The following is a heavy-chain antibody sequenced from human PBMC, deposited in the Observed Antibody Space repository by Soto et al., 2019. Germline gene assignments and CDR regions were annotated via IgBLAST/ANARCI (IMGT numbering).Heavy chain of an antibody. D-gene: IGHD1-26*01. J-gene: IGHJ3*02. CDR2: ISSSGDIM. V-gene: IGHV3-11*01. CDR3: ARGGWGVNELSFDI. Sequence: GGSLRLSCAASGFTFSGYYMTWIRQAPGKGLEWVSYISSSGDIMHYADSVKGRFTISRDNAKNSLYLQMNSLRAEDTAVFYCARGGWGVNELSFDIWGQGTQVTVSS. CDR1: GFTFSGYY.